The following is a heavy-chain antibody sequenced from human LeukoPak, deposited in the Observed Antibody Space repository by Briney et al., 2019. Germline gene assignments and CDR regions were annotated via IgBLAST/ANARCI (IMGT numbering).Heavy chain of an antibody. CDR2: INHSGST. Sequence: PSETLSLTCTVSGGSISGYYWSWIRQPPGKGLEWIGEINHSGSTNYNPSLKSRVTISVDTSKNQFSLKLSSVTAADTAVYYCARGGYCGGDCYFYYWGQGTLVTVSS. CDR3: ARGGYCGGDCYFYY. J-gene: IGHJ4*02. D-gene: IGHD2-21*02. V-gene: IGHV4-34*01. CDR1: GGSISGYY.